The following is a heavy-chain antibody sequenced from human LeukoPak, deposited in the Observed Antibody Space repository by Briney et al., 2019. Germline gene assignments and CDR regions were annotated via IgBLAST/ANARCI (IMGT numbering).Heavy chain of an antibody. CDR2: ISSSSSYI. V-gene: IGHV3-21*04. D-gene: IGHD3-10*01. J-gene: IGHJ4*02. CDR3: ARAGWFGELVHDY. CDR1: GFTFSSYS. Sequence: GGSLRLSCAASGFTFSSYSMNWVRQAPGKGLEWVSSISSSSSYIYYADSVKGRFTISRDNSKNTLYLQMNSLRAEDTAVYYCARAGWFGELVHDYWGQGTLVTVSS.